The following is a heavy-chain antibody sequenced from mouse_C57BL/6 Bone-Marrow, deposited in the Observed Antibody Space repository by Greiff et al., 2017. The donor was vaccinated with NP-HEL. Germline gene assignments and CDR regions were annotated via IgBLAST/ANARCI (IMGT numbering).Heavy chain of an antibody. CDR2: IDPETGGT. CDR3: TRPFTQGYAMDY. V-gene: IGHV1-15*01. Sequence: VQLQQSGAELVRPGASVTLSCKASGYTFTDYEMHWVKQTPVHGLEWIGAIDPETGGTAYNQKFKGKAILTADKSSSTAYMELRSLTSEDSAVYYCTRPFTQGYAMDYWGQGTSVTVSS. CDR1: GYTFTDYE. J-gene: IGHJ4*01.